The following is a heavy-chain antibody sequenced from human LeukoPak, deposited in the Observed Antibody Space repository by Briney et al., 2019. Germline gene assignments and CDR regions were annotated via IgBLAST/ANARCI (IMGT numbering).Heavy chain of an antibody. J-gene: IGHJ4*02. V-gene: IGHV5-51*01. D-gene: IGHD4-23*01. Sequence: GESLKISCKGSGYSFTIYWIGWVRQMPGKGLEWMGITYPSDSDTRYSPSFLGQVTISVDKSISTAYLQWSSLKASDTAMYYCARLLGGYGGDEDDYWGQGTLVTVSS. CDR2: TYPSDSDT. CDR3: ARLLGGYGGDEDDY. CDR1: GYSFTIYW.